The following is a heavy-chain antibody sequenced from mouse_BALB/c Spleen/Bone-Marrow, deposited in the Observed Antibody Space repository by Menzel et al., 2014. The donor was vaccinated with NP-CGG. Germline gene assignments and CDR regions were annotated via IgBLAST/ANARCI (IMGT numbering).Heavy chain of an antibody. Sequence: EVQLMESGAELVKPGASVKLSCTASGFNIKDTYMHWVKQRPEQGLEWMGRIDPANGNTKYDPKFQGKATITADTSSNTAYLQLSSLTSEDTAVYYCARYRLGTYFDYWGQGTTLTVSS. CDR3: ARYRLGTYFDY. D-gene: IGHD2-14*01. J-gene: IGHJ2*01. CDR2: IDPANGNT. CDR1: GFNIKDTY. V-gene: IGHV14-3*02.